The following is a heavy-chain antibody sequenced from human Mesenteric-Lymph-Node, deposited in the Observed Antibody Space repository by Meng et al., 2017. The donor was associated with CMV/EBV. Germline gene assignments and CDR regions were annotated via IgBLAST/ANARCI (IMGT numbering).Heavy chain of an antibody. J-gene: IGHJ5*02. V-gene: IGHV3-30*04. CDR3: ARDGYCGGDCYNYNWFDP. CDR1: GFIFSNYA. Sequence: GESLKISCAASGFIFSNYAMHWVRQAPGKGLEWVAVISYDGSNKYYAHSVKGRFTISRDNSKNTLYLQMNSLRAEDTAVYYCARDGYCGGDCYNYNWFDPWGQGTLVTVSS. D-gene: IGHD2-21*01. CDR2: ISYDGSNK.